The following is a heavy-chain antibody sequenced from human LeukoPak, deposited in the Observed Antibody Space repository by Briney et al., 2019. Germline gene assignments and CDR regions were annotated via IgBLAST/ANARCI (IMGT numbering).Heavy chain of an antibody. V-gene: IGHV3-73*01. J-gene: IGHJ5*02. D-gene: IGHD6-19*01. CDR3: TRRISSGENWFDP. CDR2: IRSKANSYAT. Sequence: WIRQHPGKGLEWVGRIRSKANSYATAYAASVKGRFTISRDDSKNTAYLQMNSLKTEDTAVYYCTRRISSGENWFDPWGQGTLVTVSS.